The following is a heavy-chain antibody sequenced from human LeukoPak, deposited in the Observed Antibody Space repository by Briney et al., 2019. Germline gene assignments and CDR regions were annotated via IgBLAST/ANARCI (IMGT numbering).Heavy chain of an antibody. CDR3: ARHSHRTAMVPHYYYYYMDV. V-gene: IGHV3-74*01. Sequence: GGSLRLSCAASGFTFSSYWMHWVRQAPGKGLVWVSRINSDGSSTSYADSVKGRFTISRDNAKNTLYLQMNSLRAEDTAVYYCARHSHRTAMVPHYYYYYMDVWGKGTTVTVSS. D-gene: IGHD5-18*01. J-gene: IGHJ6*03. CDR2: INSDGSST. CDR1: GFTFSSYW.